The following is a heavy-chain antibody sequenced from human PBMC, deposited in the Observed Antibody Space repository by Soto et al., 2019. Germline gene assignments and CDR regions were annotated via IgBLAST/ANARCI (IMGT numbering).Heavy chain of an antibody. CDR3: DRGGHSDTWYECAY. CDR1: EFNVSHNY. CDR2: IFGGGGT. D-gene: IGHD6-13*01. Sequence: EVQVVESGGGLIQPGGSLTLSCAASEFNVSHNYMSWVRQAPGKGREWVSVIFGGGGTTYADSVKGRFTISRDISKNTCYLKMDSLRVEETAVYYCDRGGHSDTWYECAYWGQGTLVTVSS. J-gene: IGHJ4*02. V-gene: IGHV3-53*03.